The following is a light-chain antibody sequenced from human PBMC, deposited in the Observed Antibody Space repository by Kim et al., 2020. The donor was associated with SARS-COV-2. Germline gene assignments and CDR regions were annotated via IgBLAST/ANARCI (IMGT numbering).Light chain of an antibody. CDR3: SSYTGSDTLI. J-gene: IGLJ2*01. V-gene: IGLV2-14*03. CDR2: DVT. Sequence: GQSITISCTGTSSDVGAYNDVSWYQQHPGRAPKLMIYDVTNRLSGVSNRFSGSKSGNTASLTISGLQAEDEADYYCSSYTGSDTLIFGGGTQLTVL. CDR1: SSDVGAYND.